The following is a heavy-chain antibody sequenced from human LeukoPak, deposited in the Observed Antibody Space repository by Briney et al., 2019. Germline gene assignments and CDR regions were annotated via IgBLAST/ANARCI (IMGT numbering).Heavy chain of an antibody. D-gene: IGHD2-2*01. CDR2: IYYSGST. CDR3: ARRACSSTSCLRNWFDP. J-gene: IGHJ5*02. CDR1: GGSISSYY. Sequence: SETLSLTCTVSGGSISSYYWSWIRQPPGKGLEWIGYIYYSGSTNYNPSLKSRVTISVDTSKNQFSLKLSSVTAADTAVYYCARRACSSTSCLRNWFDPWGQGTLVTVSS. V-gene: IGHV4-59*01.